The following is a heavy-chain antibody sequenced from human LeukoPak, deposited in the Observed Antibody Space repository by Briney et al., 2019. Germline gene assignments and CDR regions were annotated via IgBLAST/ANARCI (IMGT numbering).Heavy chain of an antibody. J-gene: IGHJ6*02. V-gene: IGHV1-2*02. D-gene: IGHD3-9*01. Sequence: ASVKVSCKASGYTFTGYYMHWVRQAPGQGLEWMGWINPNSGGTNYAQKFQGRVTMTRDTSISTAYMELSRLRSDDTAVYYCARDSVHVRAYYDILNGYRLSPELHYYYYGMDVWGQGTTVTVSS. CDR2: INPNSGGT. CDR1: GYTFTGYY. CDR3: ARDSVHVRAYYDILNGYRLSPELHYYYYGMDV.